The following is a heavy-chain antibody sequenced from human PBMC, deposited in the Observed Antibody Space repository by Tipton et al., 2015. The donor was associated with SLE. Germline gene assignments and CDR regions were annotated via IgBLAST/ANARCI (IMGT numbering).Heavy chain of an antibody. V-gene: IGHV4-38-2*02. J-gene: IGHJ6*02. D-gene: IGHD5-18*01. CDR2: INHGGNK. Sequence: TLSLTCTVSGYSISIAYYWGWIRQSPGKGLEWIGNINHGGNKYYSPSLKSRVTISVDRSKNQFSLKLSSVTAADTAVYYCARISVDTTMAQRVDYGMDVWGQGTTVTVSS. CDR1: GYSISIAYY. CDR3: ARISVDTTMAQRVDYGMDV.